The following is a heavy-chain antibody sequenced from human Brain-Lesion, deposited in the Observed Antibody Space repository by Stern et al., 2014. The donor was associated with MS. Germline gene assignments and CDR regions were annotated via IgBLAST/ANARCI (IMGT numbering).Heavy chain of an antibody. CDR2: VNNDGRRT. CDR1: GFTFSTYW. D-gene: IGHD3-10*01. Sequence: AQLVESGGGLVQPGGSLRLSCAASGFTFSTYWMHWVRQAPGKGLVWVSRVNNDGRRTSYADSVKGRFTMSRDNAKNTLYLQMNSLRVEDTAIYYCARGERWFDSWGQGTLVTVSS. J-gene: IGHJ5*01. V-gene: IGHV3-74*02. CDR3: ARGERWFDS.